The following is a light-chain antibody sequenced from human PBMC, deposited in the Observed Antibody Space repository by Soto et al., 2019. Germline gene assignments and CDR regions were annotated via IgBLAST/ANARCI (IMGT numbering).Light chain of an antibody. J-gene: IGKJ1*01. CDR3: QQYKSWWT. V-gene: IGKV1-5*03. CDR1: QSISSW. CDR2: KAS. Sequence: DIQMTQSPSTLSGSVGDRFTITCRASQSISSWLAWYQQKPGKAPKGLIYKASTLESGAPSRFSGSGSGTEFTLTISSLQPDDSATYYCQQYKSWWTFGQGTKVDIK.